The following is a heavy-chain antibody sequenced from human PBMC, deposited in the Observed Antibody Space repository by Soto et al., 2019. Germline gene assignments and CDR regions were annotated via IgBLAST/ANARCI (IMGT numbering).Heavy chain of an antibody. J-gene: IGHJ5*01. Sequence: QVQLVESGGGLVKPGGSLRLSCAASGFTFSDYYMSWVRQAPGKGLEWISYISSSGSTIYYADSVKDRFTISRDNSKNTLYLQMNSLRAEDTAVYYCARDAIYSYGFDFWGQGTLVSVSS. CDR1: GFTFSDYY. CDR2: ISSSGSTI. D-gene: IGHD3-16*02. CDR3: ARDAIYSYGFDF. V-gene: IGHV3-11*01.